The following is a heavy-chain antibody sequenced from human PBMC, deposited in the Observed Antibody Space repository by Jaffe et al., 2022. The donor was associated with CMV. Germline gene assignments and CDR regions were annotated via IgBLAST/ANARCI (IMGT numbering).Heavy chain of an antibody. Sequence: QVQLQESGPGLVKPSQTLSLTCTVSGGSISSGGYYWSWIRHHPGKGLEWIGYIYSTGSTYYNPSLKSRVTISIDKSKDQFSLQLSSVTAADTAVYYCARVALVVATRPFDYWGQGTLVTVSS. CDR2: IYSTGST. CDR1: GGSISSGGYY. V-gene: IGHV4-31*03. CDR3: ARVALVVATRPFDY. J-gene: IGHJ4*02. D-gene: IGHD2-15*01.